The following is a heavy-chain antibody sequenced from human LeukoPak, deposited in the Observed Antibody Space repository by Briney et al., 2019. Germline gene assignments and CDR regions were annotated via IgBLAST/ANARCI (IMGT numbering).Heavy chain of an antibody. D-gene: IGHD3-10*01. Sequence: PGGSLRLTCAASGFTFSSFAMSWVRQAPGKGLEWVSAFSGSGGTTYYADSVNGRFTISRDNSKNTLYLQMNSLRVEDTAVYYCAKDLSYGSGSYYDFDYWGQGTLVTVSS. CDR2: FSGSGGTT. J-gene: IGHJ4*02. CDR3: AKDLSYGSGSYYDFDY. CDR1: GFTFSSFA. V-gene: IGHV3-23*01.